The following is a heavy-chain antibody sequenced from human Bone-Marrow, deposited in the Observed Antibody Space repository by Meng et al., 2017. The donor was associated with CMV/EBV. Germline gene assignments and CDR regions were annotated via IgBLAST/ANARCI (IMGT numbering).Heavy chain of an antibody. Sequence: SETLLTCTVSGGSISSSSYYWGWIRQPPGKGLEWIGSIYYSGSTYYNPSLKSRVTISVDTSKNQFSLKLSSVTAADTAVYYCASHTDYDILTGYRDYWGQGTLVTVSP. V-gene: IGHV4-39*01. CDR1: GGSISSSSYY. CDR2: IYYSGST. CDR3: ASHTDYDILTGYRDY. J-gene: IGHJ4*02. D-gene: IGHD3-9*01.